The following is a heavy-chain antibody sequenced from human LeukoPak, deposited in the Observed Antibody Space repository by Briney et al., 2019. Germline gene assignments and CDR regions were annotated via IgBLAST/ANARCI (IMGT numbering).Heavy chain of an antibody. J-gene: IGHJ6*03. D-gene: IGHD2-2*01. CDR1: GFTFSRYS. V-gene: IGHV3-48*01. CDR2: ISISSTI. CDR3: ARGKYCSSTSCLSSYYYYMDV. Sequence: GGSLRLSCAATGFTFSRYSMNWVRQAPGKGLEWVSYISISSTIYYADSVKGRFTISRDSATNSLYLQMNSLRAEDTAVYYCARGKYCSSTSCLSSYYYYMDVWGKGTTVTVSS.